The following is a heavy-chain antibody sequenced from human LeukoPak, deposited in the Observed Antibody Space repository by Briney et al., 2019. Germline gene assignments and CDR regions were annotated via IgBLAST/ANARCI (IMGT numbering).Heavy chain of an antibody. V-gene: IGHV1-8*03. CDR3: ARDLGRYCSGGSCYPTFRFDP. D-gene: IGHD2-15*01. CDR2: MNPNSGNT. J-gene: IGHJ5*02. CDR1: GYTFTSYD. Sequence: ASVKVSCKASGYTFTSYDINWVRQATGQGLEWMGWMNPNSGNTGYAQKFQGRVTITRNTSISTAYMELSSLRSEDTAVYYCARDLGRYCSGGSCYPTFRFDPWGQGTLVTVSS.